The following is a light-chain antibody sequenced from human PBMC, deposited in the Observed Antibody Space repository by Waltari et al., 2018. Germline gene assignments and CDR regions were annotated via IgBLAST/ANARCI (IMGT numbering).Light chain of an antibody. Sequence: EIVLTQSPGTLSLSPGERATLSCRASQSVRSSYLAWYQQKPGQAPRLLIYGASSRATDIPDRFSGSGSGTDFTLNISRLEPEDFAVYYCQQYGSSPLTFGGGTKVEIK. CDR1: QSVRSSY. V-gene: IGKV3-20*01. CDR2: GAS. J-gene: IGKJ4*01. CDR3: QQYGSSPLT.